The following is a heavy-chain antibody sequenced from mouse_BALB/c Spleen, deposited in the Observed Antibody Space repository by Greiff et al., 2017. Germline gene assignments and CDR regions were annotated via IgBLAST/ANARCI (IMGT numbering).Heavy chain of an antibody. CDR3: ARDGNYWYFDV. CDR2: IWGDGST. Sequence: VQVVESGPGLVAPSQSLSITCTVSGFSFTGYGVNWVRQPPGKGLEWLGMIWGDGSTDYNSALKSRLSISKDNSKSQVFLKMNSLQTDDTARYYCARDGNYWYFDVWGAGTTVTVSS. J-gene: IGHJ1*01. V-gene: IGHV2-6-7*01. D-gene: IGHD2-1*01. CDR1: GFSFTGYG.